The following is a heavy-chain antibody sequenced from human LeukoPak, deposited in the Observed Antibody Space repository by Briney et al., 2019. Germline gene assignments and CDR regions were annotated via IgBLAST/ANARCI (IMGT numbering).Heavy chain of an antibody. CDR1: GGTFSSYA. CDR3: ARVDLSWYAPDY. CDR2: IIPIFGTA. Sequence: GASVKVSCKASGGTFSSYAISWVRQAPGQGLEWMGGIIPIFGTANYAQKFQGRVTITADESTSTAYMELSSLRSEDTAVYYCARVDLSWYAPDYWGQGTLVTVSS. J-gene: IGHJ4*02. V-gene: IGHV1-69*13. D-gene: IGHD6-13*01.